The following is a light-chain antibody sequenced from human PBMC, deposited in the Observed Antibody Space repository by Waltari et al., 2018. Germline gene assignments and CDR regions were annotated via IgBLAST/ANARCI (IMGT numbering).Light chain of an antibody. CDR1: RSDVGFHNY. CDR3: NSYTRSSSWV. V-gene: IGLV2-14*03. Sequence: QSALTQPASASGSPGQSITISFTGTRSDVGFHNYVSWYQQRPGKAPQLLIYDASERPPGVSNRFSGSKSGNTAALTITGPQADDEADYHCNSYTRSSSWVFGGGTKLTVL. CDR2: DAS. J-gene: IGLJ3*02.